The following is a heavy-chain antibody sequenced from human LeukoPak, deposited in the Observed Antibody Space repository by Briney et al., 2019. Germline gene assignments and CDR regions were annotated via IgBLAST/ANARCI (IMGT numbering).Heavy chain of an antibody. Sequence: GRSLRLSCAASGFTFRTYAMHWVRQAPGKGLEWVAVISVDGSNKYYADSVKGRFTISRDNSKNTLYMQMNSLRAEDTAVYYCARERTYFYDNRALDYWGQGTLVTVSS. CDR3: ARERTYFYDNRALDY. J-gene: IGHJ4*02. CDR2: ISVDGSNK. CDR1: GFTFRTYA. D-gene: IGHD3-22*01. V-gene: IGHV3-30*04.